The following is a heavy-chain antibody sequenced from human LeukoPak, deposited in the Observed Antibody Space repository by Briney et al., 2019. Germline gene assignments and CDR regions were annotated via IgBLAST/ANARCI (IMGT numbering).Heavy chain of an antibody. Sequence: ASVKVSCKASGGTFSSYAINWVRQAPGQGLEWMGIINPSGGSTSYAQKFQGRVAMTRDTSTSTLYMVLSSLRSEDTAVYYCAREGRIYYYYMDVWGKGTTVTVS. D-gene: IGHD1-1*01. CDR3: AREGRIYYYYMDV. CDR2: INPSGGST. J-gene: IGHJ6*03. V-gene: IGHV1-46*01. CDR1: GGTFSSYA.